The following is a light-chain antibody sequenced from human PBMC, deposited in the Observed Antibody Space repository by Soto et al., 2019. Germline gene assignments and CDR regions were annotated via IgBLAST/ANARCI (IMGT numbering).Light chain of an antibody. CDR1: SSNSGAGYD. J-gene: IGLJ2*01. V-gene: IGLV1-40*01. CDR3: QYYDSSLSGVV. CDR2: GNS. Sequence: QPVLTQPPSASGAQGQRVTISCTASSSNSGAGYDVHWYQKLPGTATELLISGNSIRPAGVPDRFAGSKSGTSASLAITGLQAKDEAEYYGQYYDSSLSGVVFGVGTQLTV.